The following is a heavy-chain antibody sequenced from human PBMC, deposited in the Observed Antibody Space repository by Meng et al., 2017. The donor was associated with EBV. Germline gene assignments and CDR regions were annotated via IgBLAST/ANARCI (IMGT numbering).Heavy chain of an antibody. CDR3: ASESGRGFTPDY. CDR1: GGTFRSDA. V-gene: IGHV1-69*01. CDR2: LIPMVGAP. J-gene: IGHJ4*02. Sequence: QGQLVESGAGVKKPGSSVKVSRRTSGGTFRSDAVSWVRQAPGQGLEWMGGLIPMVGAPHYAQKFQGRVTIIADESTSTHSMELNSLRSEDTAMYYCASESGRGFTPDYWGQGTLVTVSS. D-gene: IGHD3-10*01.